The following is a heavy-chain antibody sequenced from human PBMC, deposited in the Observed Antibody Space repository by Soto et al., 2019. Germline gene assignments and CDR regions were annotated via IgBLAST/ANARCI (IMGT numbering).Heavy chain of an antibody. CDR2: IRANDVSI. J-gene: IGHJ3*02. Sequence: PGGSLRLSCVASGFDFRSYEMNWVRQAPGKGLEWVSNIRANDVSIYYADSVKGRVSVSRDNAKNSLFLEMNSLRIDDTAVYYCARETLRDAIDIWGQGTMVTVSS. CDR1: GFDFRSYE. CDR3: ARETLRDAIDI. V-gene: IGHV3-48*03.